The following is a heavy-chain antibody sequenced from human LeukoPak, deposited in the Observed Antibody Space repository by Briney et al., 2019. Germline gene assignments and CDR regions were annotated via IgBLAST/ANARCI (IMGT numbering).Heavy chain of an antibody. V-gene: IGHV1-18*04. J-gene: IGHJ4*02. D-gene: IGHD5-18*01. Sequence: ASVKVSCKASGYTFTGYYMHWVRQAPGQGLEWMGWISAYNGNTNYAQKVQGRVTMTTDTSASTAYMELRSLRSDDTAVYYCARDPGYTYGIDYWGQGTLVTVSS. CDR1: GYTFTGYY. CDR3: ARDPGYTYGIDY. CDR2: ISAYNGNT.